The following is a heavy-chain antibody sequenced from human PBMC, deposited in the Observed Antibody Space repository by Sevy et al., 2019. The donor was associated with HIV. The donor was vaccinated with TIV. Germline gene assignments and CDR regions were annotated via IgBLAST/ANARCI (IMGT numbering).Heavy chain of an antibody. J-gene: IGHJ4*02. CDR1: GFTFSSYA. Sequence: GGCLRLSCAASGFTFSSYAMSWVRQAPGKGLEWVSAISGSGGSTYYADSVKGRFTISRDNSNNTLYLQMNSLRAEDTAVYYCAKDPGSSWLYYFDYWGQGTLVTVSS. V-gene: IGHV3-23*01. CDR3: AKDPGSSWLYYFDY. CDR2: ISGSGGST. D-gene: IGHD6-13*01.